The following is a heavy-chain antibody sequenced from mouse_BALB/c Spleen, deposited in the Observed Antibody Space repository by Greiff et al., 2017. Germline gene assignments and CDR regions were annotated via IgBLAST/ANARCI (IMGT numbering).Heavy chain of an antibody. D-gene: IGHD2-14*01. CDR2: IDPANGNT. J-gene: IGHJ3*01. Sequence: EVKLMESGAELVTPGASVKLSCTASGFNIKDTYLHWVKQRPEQGLEWIGRIDPANGNTKYDPKFQGKATITADTSSNTAYLQLSSLTSEDTAVYYCEGYGYDDWFAYWGQGTLVTVSA. CDR1: GFNIKDTY. V-gene: IGHV14-3*02. CDR3: EGYGYDDWFAY.